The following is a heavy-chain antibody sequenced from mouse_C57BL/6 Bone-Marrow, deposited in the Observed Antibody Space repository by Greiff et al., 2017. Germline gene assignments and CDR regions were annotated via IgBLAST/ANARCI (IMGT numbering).Heavy chain of an antibody. CDR1: GYTFTSYW. J-gene: IGHJ3*01. CDR2: IYPGSGST. V-gene: IGHV1-55*01. CDR3: ASGHYYGSSFYYYAMDY. D-gene: IGHD1-1*01. Sequence: QVQLQQPGAELVKPGASVKMSCKASGYTFTSYWITWVKQRPGQGLEWIGDIYPGSGSTNYNEKFKSKATLTVDTSSSTAYIQLSSLTSEDSAVYYCASGHYYGSSFYYYAMDYWGQGTLVTVSA.